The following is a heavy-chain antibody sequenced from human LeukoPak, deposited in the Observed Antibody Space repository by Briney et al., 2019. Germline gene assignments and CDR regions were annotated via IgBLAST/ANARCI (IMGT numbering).Heavy chain of an antibody. V-gene: IGHV4-39*01. D-gene: IGHD3-22*01. CDR2: IYYSGST. J-gene: IGHJ4*02. CDR1: GGSISSSSYY. CDR3: ARRAYYYDTNGYYWVYFDS. Sequence: SETLSLTCTVSGGSISSSSYYWGWIRQPPGKGLEWIGNIYYSGSTYYNPSLRSRVTISVDTSKSQFSLNLSSVTAADTAVYYCARRAYYYDTNGYYWVYFDSWGQGALVTVSS.